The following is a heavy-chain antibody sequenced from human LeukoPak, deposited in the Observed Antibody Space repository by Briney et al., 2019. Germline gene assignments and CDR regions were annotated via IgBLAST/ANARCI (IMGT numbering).Heavy chain of an antibody. CDR1: GFIFSSYA. D-gene: IGHD3-22*01. CDR3: AKALDSSGYPGYYFDY. Sequence: GGSLRLSCAASGFIFSSYALTWVRQAPGKGLEWVSAISGSGGSTYHADSVKGRFTISRDNSKNTLYLQMNSLRAEDTAVYYCAKALDSSGYPGYYFDYWGQGTLVTVSS. V-gene: IGHV3-23*01. CDR2: ISGSGGST. J-gene: IGHJ4*02.